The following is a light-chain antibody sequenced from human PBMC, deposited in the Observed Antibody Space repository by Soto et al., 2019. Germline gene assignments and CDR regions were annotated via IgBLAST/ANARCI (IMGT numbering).Light chain of an antibody. Sequence: ERVMTQSPPTLSVSPGERATLSCRASQTVNSTLAWYQQKPGQAPRLLIYGASTRATGIPARFSGSGSGTEFTLTISSLQSEDFAVYYCQQYNNWPRTFGQGTKVDIK. V-gene: IGKV3-15*01. CDR1: QTVNST. CDR3: QQYNNWPRT. J-gene: IGKJ1*01. CDR2: GAS.